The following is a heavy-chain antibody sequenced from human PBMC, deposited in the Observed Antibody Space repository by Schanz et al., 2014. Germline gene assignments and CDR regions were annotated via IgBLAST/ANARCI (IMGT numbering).Heavy chain of an antibody. J-gene: IGHJ4*02. D-gene: IGHD5-12*01. CDR3: ARGIGGYGANNYFDY. CDR2: ISNDGSIK. CDR1: GFTFSSYS. V-gene: IGHV3-30*03. Sequence: VQLVESGGGLVKPGGSLRLSCAASGFTFSSYSMNWVRQAPGKGLEWVALISNDGSIKYYADSVEGRFTISRDNSRNTLYLQMNTLRSEDTAVYSCARGIGGYGANNYFDYWGQGTLVTVSS.